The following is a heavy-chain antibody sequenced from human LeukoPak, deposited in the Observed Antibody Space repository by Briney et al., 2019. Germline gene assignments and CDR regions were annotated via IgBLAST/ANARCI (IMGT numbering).Heavy chain of an antibody. J-gene: IGHJ6*03. Sequence: SETLSLTCTVSGGSISSYYWSWIRQPPGKGLEWIGYIYYSGSTNYNPSPKSRVTISVDTSKNQFSLKLSSVTAADTAVYYCARSGAARHYYYYYMDVWGKGATVTVSS. V-gene: IGHV4-59*01. CDR3: ARSGAARHYYYYYMDV. CDR2: IYYSGST. CDR1: GGSISSYY. D-gene: IGHD6-6*01.